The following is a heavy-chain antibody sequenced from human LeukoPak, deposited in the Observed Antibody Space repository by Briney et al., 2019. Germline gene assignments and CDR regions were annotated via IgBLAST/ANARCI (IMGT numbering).Heavy chain of an antibody. CDR1: GYTFTSYG. V-gene: IGHV1-18*01. CDR3: ARLKQQLVPDWFDP. J-gene: IGHJ5*02. CDR2: ISAYNGNT. Sequence: VSVKVSCKASGYTFTSYGISWVRQAPGQGLEWMGWISAYNGNTNYAQKLQGRVTMTTDTSTSTAYMELRSLRSDDTAVYYCARLKQQLVPDWFDPWGQGTLVTVSS. D-gene: IGHD6-13*01.